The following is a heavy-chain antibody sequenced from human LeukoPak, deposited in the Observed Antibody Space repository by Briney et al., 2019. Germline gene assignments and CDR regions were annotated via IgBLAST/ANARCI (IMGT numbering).Heavy chain of an antibody. V-gene: IGHV1-69*04. CDR3: ASYYCSGGSCYYASNDY. D-gene: IGHD2-15*01. J-gene: IGHJ4*02. CDR1: GGTFSSYA. Sequence: ASVKVSCKASGGTFSSYAISWVRQAPGQGLEWMGRIIPILGIANYAQKFQGRVTITADKSTSTAYMELSSLRSEDTAVYYCASYYCSGGSCYYASNDYWGQGTLVTVS. CDR2: IIPILGIA.